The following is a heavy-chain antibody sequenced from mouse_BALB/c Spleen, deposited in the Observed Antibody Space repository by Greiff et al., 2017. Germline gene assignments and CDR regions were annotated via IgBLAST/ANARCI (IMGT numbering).Heavy chain of an antibody. J-gene: IGHJ2*01. V-gene: IGHV6-6*02. CDR1: GFTFSNYW. Sequence: EVQGVESGGGLVQPGGSLKLSCVASGFTFSNYWMNWVRQSPEKGLEWVAEIRLKSNNYATHYAESVKWRFTISWDDSKSSVYLQMNNLRAEDTGIYYCTSHYGNYDYWGQGTTLTVSS. CDR3: TSHYGNYDY. CDR2: IRLKSNNYAT. D-gene: IGHD2-1*01.